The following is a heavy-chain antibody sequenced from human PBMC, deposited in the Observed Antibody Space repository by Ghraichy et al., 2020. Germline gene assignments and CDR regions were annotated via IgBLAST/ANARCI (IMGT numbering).Heavy chain of an antibody. CDR2: IYYSGST. D-gene: IGHD6-13*01. CDR3: ARLGGTITAAGTGKFDP. CDR1: GGSITNSNYF. V-gene: IGHV4-39*01. J-gene: IGHJ5*02. Sequence: SETLSLTCSVSGGSITNSNYFWGWVRQPPGKGLEYIGSIYYSGSTYHNPSLKSRVSISIDTSKNQFSLQLSSVTAADTAVYFCARLGGTITAAGTGKFDPWGQGTQVTVSS.